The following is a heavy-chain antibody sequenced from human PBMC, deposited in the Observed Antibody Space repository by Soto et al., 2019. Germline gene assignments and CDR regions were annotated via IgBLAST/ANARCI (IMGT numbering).Heavy chain of an antibody. CDR3: AIAGGPFWSGYKPYYYGMDV. D-gene: IGHD3-3*01. Sequence: ASVKVSCKASGGTFSSYAISWVRQAPGQGLEWMGGIIPIFGTANYAQKFQGRVTITADKSTSTAYMELSSLRSEDTAVYYCAIAGGPFWSGYKPYYYGMDVWGQGTTVTVSS. V-gene: IGHV1-69*06. CDR2: IIPIFGTA. CDR1: GGTFSSYA. J-gene: IGHJ6*02.